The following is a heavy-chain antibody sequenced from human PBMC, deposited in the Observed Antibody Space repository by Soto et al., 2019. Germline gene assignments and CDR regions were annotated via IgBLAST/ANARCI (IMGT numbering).Heavy chain of an antibody. J-gene: IGHJ4*02. Sequence: QVQLVQSGAEVKKPESSVKVSCKAPGGTFSTYAISWVRQAPGQGLEWMGGIIPMFGTANYAQRFQDRVMITADESTTTVYMELSSLRSEDTAVYFCASGIQLWLRRINNGYSGWGQGTLVTVSS. CDR2: IIPMFGTA. CDR1: GGTFSTYA. V-gene: IGHV1-69*12. CDR3: ASGIQLWLRRINNGYSG. D-gene: IGHD5-18*01.